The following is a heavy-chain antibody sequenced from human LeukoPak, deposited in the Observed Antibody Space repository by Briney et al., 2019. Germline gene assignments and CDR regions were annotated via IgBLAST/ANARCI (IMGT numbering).Heavy chain of an antibody. J-gene: IGHJ4*02. CDR2: TYYRSSWYN. Sequence: SQTLSLTCAISGDSVSSNSAAWNWIRQSPSRGLEWLGRTYYRSSWYNDYTLSLRGRMTVDPDTSKNQFSLQLSSVSPEDTAVYYCARQGRSGASYSGLDSWGQGTLVTVSS. CDR1: GDSVSSNSAA. CDR3: ARQGRSGASYSGLDS. D-gene: IGHD1-26*01. V-gene: IGHV6-1*01.